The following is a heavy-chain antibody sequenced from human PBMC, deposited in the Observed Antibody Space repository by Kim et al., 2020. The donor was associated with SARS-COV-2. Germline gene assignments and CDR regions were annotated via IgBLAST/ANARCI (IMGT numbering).Heavy chain of an antibody. CDR3: ARDGRRFGELLYVPSLVHYYYGMDV. CDR2: IYTSGST. V-gene: IGHV4-4*07. D-gene: IGHD3-10*01. CDR1: GGSISSYY. J-gene: IGHJ6*02. Sequence: SETLSLTCTVSGGSISSYYWSWIRQPAGKGLEWIGRIYTSGSTNYNPSLKSRVTMSVDTSKNQFSLKLSSVTAADTAVYYCARDGRRFGELLYVPSLVHYYYGMDVWGQGTTVTVSS.